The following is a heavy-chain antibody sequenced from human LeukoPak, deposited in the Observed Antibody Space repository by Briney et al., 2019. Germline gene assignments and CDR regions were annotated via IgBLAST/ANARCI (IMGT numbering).Heavy chain of an antibody. CDR1: GGSISSGGYS. CDR3: ARGIAAVDAFDI. CDR2: IYYSGST. V-gene: IGHV4-30-4*07. Sequence: SETLSLTCAVSGGSISSGGYSWSWIRQPPGKGLEWIGYIYYSGSTYYNPSLKSRVTISVDTSKNQFSLKLSSVTAADTAVYYCARGIAAVDAFDIWGQGTMVTVSS. J-gene: IGHJ3*02. D-gene: IGHD6-13*01.